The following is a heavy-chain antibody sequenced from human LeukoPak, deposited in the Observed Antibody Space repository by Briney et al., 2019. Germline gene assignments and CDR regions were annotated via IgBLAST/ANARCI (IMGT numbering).Heavy chain of an antibody. CDR2: IYYSGTT. Sequence: SETLSLTCTVSGDSITGYYWSWVRQPPGKGLEWIGYIYYSGTTSYNPSLKSRVTISVDTSKNQFSLKLSSVTAADTAVYYCAKQAFCSSSNCYPFDYWGQGTLVTVSS. D-gene: IGHD2-2*01. CDR3: AKQAFCSSSNCYPFDY. CDR1: GDSITGYY. J-gene: IGHJ4*02. V-gene: IGHV4-59*01.